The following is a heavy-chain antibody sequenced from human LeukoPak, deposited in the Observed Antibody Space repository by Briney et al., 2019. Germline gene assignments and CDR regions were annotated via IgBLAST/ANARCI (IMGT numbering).Heavy chain of an antibody. D-gene: IGHD2-8*01. CDR2: ISDSGGST. Sequence: GGSLRLSCAASGFTFSSYAMSWVRQAPGKGLEWVSAISDSGGSTYDADSVKGRFTISRDNSKNTLYLQMNSLRAEDTAVYYCAKDTSIGRYCTNGVCSPFDYWGQGTPVTVSS. CDR1: GFTFSSYA. J-gene: IGHJ4*02. CDR3: AKDTSIGRYCTNGVCSPFDY. V-gene: IGHV3-23*01.